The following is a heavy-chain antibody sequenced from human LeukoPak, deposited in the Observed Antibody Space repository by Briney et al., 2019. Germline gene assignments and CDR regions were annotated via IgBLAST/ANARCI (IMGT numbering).Heavy chain of an antibody. Sequence: SETLSLTCTGSGGSISSYYWSWIRQAPGKGLEWIGYIFYSGNTNYNPSLKSRVSISVDTSKNQFSLKLSSVTAADTAVFYCARGGGTFDYWGQGILVTVSS. D-gene: IGHD3-16*01. V-gene: IGHV4-59*01. CDR2: IFYSGNT. CDR1: GGSISSYY. CDR3: ARGGGTFDY. J-gene: IGHJ4*02.